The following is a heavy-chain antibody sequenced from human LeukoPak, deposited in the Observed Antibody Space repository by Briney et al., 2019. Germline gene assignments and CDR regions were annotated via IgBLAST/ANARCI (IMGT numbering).Heavy chain of an antibody. Sequence: GASVKVSCKASGYTFTSYGISWVRQAPGQGLEWMGWISAYNGNTNYAQKLQGRVTMTTDKSTSTAYMELSSLRSEDTAVYYCARDGGDYDYVWGSYRYLDYWGQGTLVTVSS. V-gene: IGHV1-18*01. CDR2: ISAYNGNT. J-gene: IGHJ4*02. CDR1: GYTFTSYG. D-gene: IGHD3-16*02. CDR3: ARDGGDYDYVWGSYRYLDY.